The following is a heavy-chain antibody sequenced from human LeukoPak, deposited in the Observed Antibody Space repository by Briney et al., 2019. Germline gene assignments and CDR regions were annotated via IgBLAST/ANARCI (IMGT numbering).Heavy chain of an antibody. D-gene: IGHD3-10*01. Sequence: ASVKVSCKASGGTFSSYALSWVRQAPGQGLEWMGWISAYNGNTNYAQKLQGRVTMTTDTSTSTAYMELRSLRSDDTAVYYCARDDGSGSYHWAFDIWGQGTMVTVSS. J-gene: IGHJ3*02. CDR2: ISAYNGNT. CDR3: ARDDGSGSYHWAFDI. V-gene: IGHV1-18*01. CDR1: GGTFSSYA.